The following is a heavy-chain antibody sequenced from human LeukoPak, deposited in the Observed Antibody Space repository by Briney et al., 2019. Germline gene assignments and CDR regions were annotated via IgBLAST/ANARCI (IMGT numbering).Heavy chain of an antibody. V-gene: IGHV3-66*01. Sequence: GGSLRLSCAVSGLTVSSNYMSWVRQAPGTGLEWVSVIYSGGNTDYADSVKGRFTISRDNSKNTLYLQMNSLRAEDTAIYYCAKVRYFDWLPTGYWGQGTLVTVSS. D-gene: IGHD3-9*01. CDR2: IYSGGNT. CDR3: AKVRYFDWLPTGY. CDR1: GLTVSSNY. J-gene: IGHJ4*02.